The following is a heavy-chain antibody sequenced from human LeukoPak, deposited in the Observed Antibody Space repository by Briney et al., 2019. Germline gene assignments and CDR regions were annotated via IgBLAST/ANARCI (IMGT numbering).Heavy chain of an antibody. V-gene: IGHV4-39*01. Sequence: SETLSLTCTVSRGSISSTSHYWGWIRQPPGKGLEWIASIYYSGSIYYNPSVKSRVTLSVDTSKSQFSLKLSSVTAADTAVYYCARLLYDRSGYYYFDYWGQGSLVTVSS. CDR1: RGSISSTSHY. CDR3: ARLLYDRSGYYYFDY. CDR2: IYYSGSI. D-gene: IGHD3-22*01. J-gene: IGHJ4*02.